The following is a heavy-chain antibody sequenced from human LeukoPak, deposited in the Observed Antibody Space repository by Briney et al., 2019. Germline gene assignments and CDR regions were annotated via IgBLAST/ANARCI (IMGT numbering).Heavy chain of an antibody. CDR3: ARDFHLRRPFSRTWQQPPISWFFDL. D-gene: IGHD6-13*01. Sequence: PGGSLRLSCAASGFSISGYAMHWVRQAPGKGLEWVAVISYDGSNQHYADSVKGPFTVSRDNSKNTLYLQMISLRPEDTAVYYCARDFHLRRPFSRTWQQPPISWFFDLWGRGTLVTVSS. J-gene: IGHJ2*01. V-gene: IGHV3-30-3*01. CDR1: GFSISGYA. CDR2: ISYDGSNQ.